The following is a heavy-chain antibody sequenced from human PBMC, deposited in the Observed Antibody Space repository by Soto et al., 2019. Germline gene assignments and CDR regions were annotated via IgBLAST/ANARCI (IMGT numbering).Heavy chain of an antibody. J-gene: IGHJ4*02. CDR3: ASSRSSPPAYYFDY. V-gene: IGHV1-18*01. CDR2: ISAYNGNT. CDR1: GYTFTRYG. Sequence: GSVKVSCKASGYTFTRYGISWVRQAPGQGLEWMGWISAYNGNTNYAQKFQGRVTMTRDTSTSTVYMELSSLRSEDTAVYYCASSRSSPPAYYFDYWGQGTLVTVSS. D-gene: IGHD1-26*01.